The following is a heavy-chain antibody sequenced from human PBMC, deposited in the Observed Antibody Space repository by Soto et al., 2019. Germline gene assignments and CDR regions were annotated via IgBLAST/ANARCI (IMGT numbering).Heavy chain of an antibody. D-gene: IGHD6-19*01. CDR3: ARGLITGSHYSGGWYYFDS. V-gene: IGHV4-34*01. CDR2: INHSGSA. Sequence: PSDTLALTCAAYGESFRSYIWTWIRQTPGKGLQWIGQINHSGSASYNPSLKSRVTISVHTSNSQFSLELSSVTAADTAVYYCARGLITGSHYSGGWYYFDSWGQGTQVT. J-gene: IGHJ4*02. CDR1: GESFRSYI.